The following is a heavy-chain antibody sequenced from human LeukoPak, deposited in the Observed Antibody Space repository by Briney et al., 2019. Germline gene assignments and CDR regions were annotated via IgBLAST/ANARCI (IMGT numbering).Heavy chain of an antibody. CDR2: ISYSATII. CDR3: ARVSWYGSGNSISFDC. Sequence: GGSLRLSCAASGFTLNDYYMSWIRQAPGKGLEWISYISYSATIIEYADSVKGRFTISRDNAKNSLYLEMNSLRAEDTAVYYCARVSWYGSGNSISFDCWGQGALVSVSS. V-gene: IGHV3-11*01. J-gene: IGHJ4*02. D-gene: IGHD3-10*01. CDR1: GFTLNDYY.